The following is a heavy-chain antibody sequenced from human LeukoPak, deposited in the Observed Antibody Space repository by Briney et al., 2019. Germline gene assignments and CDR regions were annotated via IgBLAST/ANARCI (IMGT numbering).Heavy chain of an antibody. J-gene: IGHJ5*02. CDR1: GYTFTSYA. Sequence: GASVKVSCKDSGYTFTSYAMHWVRQAPGQRLEWMGWINAGNGNTKYSQKFQGRVTITRDTSASTAYMELSSLRSEDTAVYYCARELISKNWFDPWGQGTLVTVSS. V-gene: IGHV1-3*01. D-gene: IGHD2-8*01. CDR2: INAGNGNT. CDR3: ARELISKNWFDP.